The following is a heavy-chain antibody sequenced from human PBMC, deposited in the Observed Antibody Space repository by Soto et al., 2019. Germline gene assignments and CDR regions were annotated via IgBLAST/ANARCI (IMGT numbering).Heavy chain of an antibody. D-gene: IGHD3-22*01. V-gene: IGHV3-33*01. J-gene: IGHJ4*02. CDR1: GFTFSSYG. Sequence: GGSLRLSCAASGFTFSSYGMHWVRQAPGKGLEWVAVIWYDGSNKYYADSVKGRFTISRDNSKNTLYLQMNSLRAEDTAVYYCARVGGKLTYYYDSSGLYFDYWGQGTLVTVSS. CDR2: IWYDGSNK. CDR3: ARVGGKLTYYYDSSGLYFDY.